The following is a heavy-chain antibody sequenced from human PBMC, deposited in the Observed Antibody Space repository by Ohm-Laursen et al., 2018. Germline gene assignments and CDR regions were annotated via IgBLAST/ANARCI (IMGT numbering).Heavy chain of an antibody. J-gene: IGHJ6*02. Sequence: LRLSCTASGFTFSDYYMGWIRQPPGKGLEWIGEINHSRSTKYNSSFKSRVTISVDTSKNQFSLKLSSVTAADTAMYYCARSLPISVSDGMDVWGQGTTVTVSS. D-gene: IGHD6-19*01. CDR1: GFTFSDYY. CDR2: INHSRST. V-gene: IGHV4-34*01. CDR3: ARSLPISVSDGMDV.